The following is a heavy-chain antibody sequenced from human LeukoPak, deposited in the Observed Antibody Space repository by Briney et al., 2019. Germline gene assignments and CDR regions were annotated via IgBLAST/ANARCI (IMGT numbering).Heavy chain of an antibody. V-gene: IGHV3-23*01. Sequence: GGSLRLSCEASGLTFSSHAMSWVRQAPGKGLEWVSAISGSGENTYYADSMKGRFTISRDNSKNTLYLQINSLRAEDTAIYYCAKDRGDFWSGYPVYWGQGTLVTVSP. D-gene: IGHD3-3*01. J-gene: IGHJ4*02. CDR1: GLTFSSHA. CDR3: AKDRGDFWSGYPVY. CDR2: ISGSGENT.